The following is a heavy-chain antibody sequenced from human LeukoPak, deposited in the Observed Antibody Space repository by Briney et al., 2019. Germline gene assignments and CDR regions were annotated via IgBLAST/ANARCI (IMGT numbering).Heavy chain of an antibody. CDR2: ISAYNGNT. J-gene: IGHJ5*02. CDR1: GGTFSSYT. CDR3: ARVVGFSIAARPGDWFDP. V-gene: IGHV1-18*01. D-gene: IGHD6-6*01. Sequence: ASVKVSCKASGGTFSSYTISWVRQAPGQGLEWMGWISAYNGNTNYAQKLQGRATMTTDTSTSTAYMELRSLRSDDTAVYYCARVVGFSIAARPGDWFDPWGQGTLVTVSS.